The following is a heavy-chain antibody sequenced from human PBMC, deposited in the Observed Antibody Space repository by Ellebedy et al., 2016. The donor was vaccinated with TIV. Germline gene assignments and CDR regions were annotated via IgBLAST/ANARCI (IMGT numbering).Heavy chain of an antibody. V-gene: IGHV4-34*01. J-gene: IGHJ5*02. CDR2: INHSGST. D-gene: IGHD6-19*01. CDR3: AGQWLANTWFDP. Sequence: MPSETLSLTCAVYSGSLSGYYWSWIRQSPGKGLEWIGEINHSGSTNYNPSLKSRVILSVDTSKNQFSLKLSAVTAADTAVYYCAGQWLANTWFDPWGQGTLVTVTS. CDR1: SGSLSGYY.